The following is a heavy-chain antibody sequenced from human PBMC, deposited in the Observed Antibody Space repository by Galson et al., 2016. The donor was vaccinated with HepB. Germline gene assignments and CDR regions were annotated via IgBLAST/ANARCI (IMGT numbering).Heavy chain of an antibody. D-gene: IGHD5-18*01. V-gene: IGHV4-61*02. CDR3: ARGIQVWLLDYYYFYMDV. CDR2: IYTSGST. Sequence: TLSLTCTMSGGSISSGSYYWTWIRQPAGKGLEWIGRIYTSGSTNYNPSLKSRVTIPVDTSENQFFLRLSSVTAADTAVYYCARGIQVWLLDYYYFYMDVWGKGTTVTVSS. CDR1: GGSISSGSYY. J-gene: IGHJ6*03.